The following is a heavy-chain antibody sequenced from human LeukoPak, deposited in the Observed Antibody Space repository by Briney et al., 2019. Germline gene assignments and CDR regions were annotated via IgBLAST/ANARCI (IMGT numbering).Heavy chain of an antibody. V-gene: IGHV4-39*07. J-gene: IGHJ5*02. D-gene: IGHD3-22*01. CDR2: MHHSGST. CDR1: GGSISSSSYY. CDR3: ARDPGAYYDSSGYLNWFDP. Sequence: SETLSLTCTVSGGSISSSSYYWGWIRQPPGKGLEWIGGMHHSGSTYYNPSLKSRVTTSVDTSKNQFSLKLSSATAADTAVYYCARDPGAYYDSSGYLNWFDPWGQGTLVTVSS.